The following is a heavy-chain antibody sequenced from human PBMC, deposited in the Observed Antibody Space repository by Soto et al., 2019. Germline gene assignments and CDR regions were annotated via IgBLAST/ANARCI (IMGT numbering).Heavy chain of an antibody. Sequence: GGSLRLSCAVSGFTFSSYVMGWVRQAPGKGLEWVSTIGGSGFPTDYADSVKGRFTISRDNSRNTLYLQMGSLRVEDTAVYYCVKPLYGDCWGQGTLVTVSS. CDR3: VKPLYGDC. D-gene: IGHD4-17*01. J-gene: IGHJ4*02. V-gene: IGHV3-23*01. CDR2: IGGSGFPT. CDR1: GFTFSSYV.